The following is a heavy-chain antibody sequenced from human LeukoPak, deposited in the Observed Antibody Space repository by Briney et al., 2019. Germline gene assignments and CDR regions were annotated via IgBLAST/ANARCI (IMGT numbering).Heavy chain of an antibody. CDR2: INSDGST. Sequence: GGSLRLSCAASGFSFSSTWMHWVRQVPGKGLVWVSRINSDGSTIYADSVKGRFTISRDNAKNSLYLQMNSLRAEDTAVYYCARERGGTHTIWGQRTLVTVSS. J-gene: IGHJ4*02. V-gene: IGHV3-74*01. CDR1: GFSFSSTW. CDR3: ARERGGTHTI. D-gene: IGHD3-16*01.